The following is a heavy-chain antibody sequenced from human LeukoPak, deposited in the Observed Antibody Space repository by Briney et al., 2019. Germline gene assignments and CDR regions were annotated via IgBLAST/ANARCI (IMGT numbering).Heavy chain of an antibody. CDR1: GGALSYSSYY. Sequence: SETLSLTCSVSGGALSYSSYYWSWIRQHPGKGLEWIGYIYYSGNTYYNPSLKSRVTISVDTSKNQFSLKMSSVTAADTAVYYCARRDYDSGGHYGPDNWFDPWGQGIQVTVSP. J-gene: IGHJ5*02. D-gene: IGHD3-22*01. CDR3: ARRDYDSGGHYGPDNWFDP. CDR2: IYYSGNT. V-gene: IGHV4-31*03.